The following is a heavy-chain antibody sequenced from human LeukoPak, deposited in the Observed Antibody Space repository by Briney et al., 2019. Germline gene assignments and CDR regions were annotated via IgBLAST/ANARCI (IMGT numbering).Heavy chain of an antibody. CDR3: ARDNYYDSSGYGWFDP. Sequence: GGSLRLSCAASGFTFSSYAMSWVRQAPGKGLEWVSAISGSGGSTYYADSVKGRFTISRDNSKNTLYLQMNSLRAEDTAVYYCARDNYYDSSGYGWFDPWGQGTLVTVSS. V-gene: IGHV3-23*01. D-gene: IGHD3-22*01. J-gene: IGHJ5*02. CDR2: ISGSGGST. CDR1: GFTFSSYA.